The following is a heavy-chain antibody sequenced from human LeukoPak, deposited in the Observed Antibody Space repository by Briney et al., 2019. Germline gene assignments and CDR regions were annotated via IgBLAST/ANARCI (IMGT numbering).Heavy chain of an antibody. V-gene: IGHV4-34*01. CDR2: INHSGSA. CDR3: ARARGDYYDSSGYYSAFDY. D-gene: IGHD3-22*01. J-gene: IGHJ4*02. Sequence: PSETLSLTCAVYGGPFSGYYWSWIRLPPGKGLEWIGEINHSGSANYDPSLKSRVTISVDMSKNQFSLKLSSVTAADTAVYYCARARGDYYDSSGYYSAFDYWGQGTLVTVSS. CDR1: GGPFSGYY.